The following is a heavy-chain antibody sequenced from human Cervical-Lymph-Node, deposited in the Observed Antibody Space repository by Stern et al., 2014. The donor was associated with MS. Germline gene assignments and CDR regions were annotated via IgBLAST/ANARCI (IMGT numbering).Heavy chain of an antibody. CDR2: IVPICEKS. Sequence: QVQLGQSGAEVKKPGSSVKVSCKVSGATFSTNGISWVRQGPGQGLEWMGAIVPICEKSNYAQKFRGRVSITADESTNTAYMELTSLTSEDTGVYYCAREHHGGNFAAWGQGTLVTVSS. V-gene: IGHV1-69*01. D-gene: IGHD4-23*01. CDR3: AREHHGGNFAA. J-gene: IGHJ5*02. CDR1: GATFSTNG.